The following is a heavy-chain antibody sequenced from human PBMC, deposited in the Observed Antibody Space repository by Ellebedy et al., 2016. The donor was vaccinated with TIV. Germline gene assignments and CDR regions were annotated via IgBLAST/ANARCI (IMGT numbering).Heavy chain of an antibody. V-gene: IGHV4-30-4*01. Sequence: MPSETLSLTCTVSGGSISIDDYYWSWIRQPPGKGLEWIGYIYYSGSPSYYNPSLKSRVTLSIDTSKNQFSLKRSSVTAADTGVYYCARDDATGWFAPWGQGTLVTVSS. CDR1: GGSISIDDYY. CDR3: ARDDATGWFAP. J-gene: IGHJ5*02. CDR2: IYYSGSPS. D-gene: IGHD1-1*01.